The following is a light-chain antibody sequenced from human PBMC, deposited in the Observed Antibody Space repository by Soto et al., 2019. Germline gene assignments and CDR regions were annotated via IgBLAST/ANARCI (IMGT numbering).Light chain of an antibody. CDR1: QSVTSN. Sequence: EIVLTQSPATLSLSPGERATLSCRASQSVTSNLAWYQQKPGQAPRLLIYDTSNRATGIPARFSGSGSGTDFTLTISSLEPEDFAVYYCQQRNNWPTFGPGTKVDIK. V-gene: IGKV3-11*01. J-gene: IGKJ3*01. CDR3: QQRNNWPT. CDR2: DTS.